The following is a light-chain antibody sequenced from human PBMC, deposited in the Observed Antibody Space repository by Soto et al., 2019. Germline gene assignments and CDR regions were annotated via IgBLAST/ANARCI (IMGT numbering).Light chain of an antibody. CDR3: SSYTSINTWV. V-gene: IGLV2-14*01. J-gene: IGLJ3*02. Sequence: QSALTQPASVSGSPGQSITISCTGTSSDVGGYNYVPWYQQHPGKAPKLMIYEVSNRPSGVSNRFSGSKSGNTASLTISGLQAEDEAEYYCSSYTSINTWVFGGGTQLTVL. CDR2: EVS. CDR1: SSDVGGYNY.